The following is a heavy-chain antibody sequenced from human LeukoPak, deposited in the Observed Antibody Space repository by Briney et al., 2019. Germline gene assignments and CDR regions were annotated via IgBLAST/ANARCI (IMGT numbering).Heavy chain of an antibody. J-gene: IGHJ4*02. CDR2: IYYSGTT. Sequence: SETLSLTCTVSGGSISSGPYYWGWIRQPPGKGLEWIGSIYYSGTTYYNPSLESRVSMSIDKSKNHLSLELSSVTAADTAMYYCTRESGAFSPFGFWGQGTLVTVSS. D-gene: IGHD1-26*01. CDR1: GGSISSGPYY. V-gene: IGHV4-39*07. CDR3: TRESGAFSPFGF.